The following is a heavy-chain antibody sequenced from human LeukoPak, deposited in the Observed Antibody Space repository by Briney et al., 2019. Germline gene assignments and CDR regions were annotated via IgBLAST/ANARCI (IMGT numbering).Heavy chain of an antibody. J-gene: IGHJ4*02. D-gene: IGHD6-13*01. CDR3: ARGAAAESYFDY. Sequence: GTSLRLSCAASGFTFSNYGMHWVRQAPGKGLEWVAVIWYDGSNKYYADSVKGRFTISRDQSKNTLYLQMNSLRVEDTAVYYCARGAAAESYFDYWGQGTLVTVSS. CDR1: GFTFSNYG. CDR2: IWYDGSNK. V-gene: IGHV3-33*01.